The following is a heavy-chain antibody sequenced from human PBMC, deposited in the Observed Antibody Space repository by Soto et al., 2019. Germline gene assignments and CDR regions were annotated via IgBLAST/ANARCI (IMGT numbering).Heavy chain of an antibody. D-gene: IGHD2-15*01. CDR2: IYRGGST. Sequence: GGSLRLSCAASGFTVSNNYMSWVRQAPGKGLEWVSVIYRGGSTYYADSVKGRFTISRDNSKNTLYLQMNSLRAEDTAVYYCAREIVVVIGVPYYSSGMYFWVRGT. V-gene: IGHV3-66*01. J-gene: IGHJ6*02. CDR3: AREIVVVIGVPYYSSGMYF. CDR1: GFTVSNNY.